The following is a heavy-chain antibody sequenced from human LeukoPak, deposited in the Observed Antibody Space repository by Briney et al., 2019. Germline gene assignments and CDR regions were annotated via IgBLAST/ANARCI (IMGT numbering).Heavy chain of an antibody. J-gene: IGHJ5*02. CDR1: GGSFSGYY. V-gene: IGHV4-34*01. CDR2: INHSGST. Sequence: SETLSLTCAVYGGSFSGYYWSWIRQPPGKGLEWIGEINHSGSTNYNPSLKSRVTISVDTSKNQFYLKLSSVTATDTAVYYCARVSIRLRFLEWLPDNWFDPWGQGTLVTVSS. CDR3: ARVSIRLRFLEWLPDNWFDP. D-gene: IGHD3-3*01.